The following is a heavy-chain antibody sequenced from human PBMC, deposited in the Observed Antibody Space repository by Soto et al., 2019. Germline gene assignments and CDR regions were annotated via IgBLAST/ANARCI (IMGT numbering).Heavy chain of an antibody. J-gene: IGHJ3*02. CDR1: GYTLTELS. V-gene: IGHV1-24*01. Sequence: ASVKVSCKVSGYTLTELSMHWVRQAPGKGLEWMGGFDPEDGETIYAQKFQGRVTMTEDTSTDTAYRELSSLRSEDTAVYYCATDLRDILTGYYSKEYDAFDIWGQGTMVTVSS. CDR3: ATDLRDILTGYYSKEYDAFDI. D-gene: IGHD3-9*01. CDR2: FDPEDGET.